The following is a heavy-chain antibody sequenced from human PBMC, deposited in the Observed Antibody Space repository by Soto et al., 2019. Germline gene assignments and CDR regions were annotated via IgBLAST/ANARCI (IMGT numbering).Heavy chain of an antibody. CDR2: IIPIFGTA. CDR1: GGTFSSYA. J-gene: IGHJ6*02. CDR3: ARDLEIATIPHPWGV. V-gene: IGHV1-69*12. Sequence: QVQLVQSGAEVKKPGSSVKVSCKASGGTFSSYAISWVRQAPGQGLEWMGGIIPIFGTANYAQKFQGRVTITADEPTSTAYLELSSLRSEDTAVYYCARDLEIATIPHPWGVWGQGTPVTVSS. D-gene: IGHD5-12*01.